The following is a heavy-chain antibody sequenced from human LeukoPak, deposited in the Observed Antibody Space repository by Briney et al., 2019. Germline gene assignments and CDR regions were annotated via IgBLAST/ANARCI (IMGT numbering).Heavy chain of an antibody. D-gene: IGHD6-13*01. V-gene: IGHV3-23*01. Sequence: GGSLRLSCVVSELTFSSYVMSWVRQAPGKGLEWVSTISASGGTTYYADSVKGRFTISSDNSKNTLYLQMNSLRDDDTAVYYCVRGVGVSRFNYLDSWGQGTLVIVSS. CDR1: ELTFSSYV. J-gene: IGHJ4*02. CDR2: ISASGGTT. CDR3: VRGVGVSRFNYLDS.